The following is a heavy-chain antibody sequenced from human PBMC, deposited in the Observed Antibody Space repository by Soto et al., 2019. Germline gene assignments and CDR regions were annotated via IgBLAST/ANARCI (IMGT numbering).Heavy chain of an antibody. CDR1: GGSISSSGYY. V-gene: IGHV4-31*03. CDR3: ARGPDYYDNSGYKFDY. CDR2: IYYSGST. D-gene: IGHD3-22*01. Sequence: QVQLRESGPGLVKPSQTLSLTCTVSGGSISSSGYYWSWIRQHPGKGLEGIGYIYYSGSTYYSPSLKSRVTISVDTSKNQFSLTLSSVTAADTAVYYCARGPDYYDNSGYKFDYWGQGTLVAVSS. J-gene: IGHJ4*02.